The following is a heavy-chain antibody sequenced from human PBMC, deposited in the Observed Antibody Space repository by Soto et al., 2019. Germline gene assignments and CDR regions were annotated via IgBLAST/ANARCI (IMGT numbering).Heavy chain of an antibody. V-gene: IGHV2-5*02. CDR3: IQSRCGGDCLQSYASHSYYGMDV. J-gene: IGHJ6*02. CDR1: GFSLSTSGVG. Sequence: QITLKESGPTLVKPTQTLTLTCTFSGFSLSTSGVGVGWIRQPPGKALEWLALIYWDDDKRYSPSLRSRLTISKDTSNNHVVLTMTNMDPVDTATYHCIQSRCGGDCLQSYASHSYYGMDVWGQGTTVTVSS. CDR2: IYWDDDK. D-gene: IGHD2-21*02.